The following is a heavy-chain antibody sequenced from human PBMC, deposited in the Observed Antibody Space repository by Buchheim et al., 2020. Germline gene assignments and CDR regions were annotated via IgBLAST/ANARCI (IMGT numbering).Heavy chain of an antibody. D-gene: IGHD3-10*01. J-gene: IGHJ6*02. Sequence: QVQLVQSGAEVKKPGASVKVSCKASGYTFTGYYMHWVRQAPGQGLEWMGWINPNSGGTNYAQKFQGWVTMTRDTSISTAYMELSRLRSDDTAVYYCARDRNYYYGSGSSEGVYYYYYGMDVWGQGTT. CDR3: ARDRNYYYGSGSSEGVYYYYYGMDV. CDR2: INPNSGGT. CDR1: GYTFTGYY. V-gene: IGHV1-2*04.